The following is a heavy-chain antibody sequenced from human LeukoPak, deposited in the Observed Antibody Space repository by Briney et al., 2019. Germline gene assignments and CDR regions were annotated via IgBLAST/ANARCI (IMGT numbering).Heavy chain of an antibody. D-gene: IGHD3-10*01. J-gene: IGHJ4*02. V-gene: IGHV3-30*04. CDR2: ISHDGSNK. CDR1: GLTFSSYA. CDR3: AKDSSMLRGPIAIYYFDF. Sequence: GGSLRLSCAASGLTFSSYAMHWVRQAPGKGLEWVAAISHDGSNKYSADSVKGRFTISRDNSKNTLYLQMNSLRAEDTAVYYCAKDSSMLRGPIAIYYFDFWGQGTLVTVSS.